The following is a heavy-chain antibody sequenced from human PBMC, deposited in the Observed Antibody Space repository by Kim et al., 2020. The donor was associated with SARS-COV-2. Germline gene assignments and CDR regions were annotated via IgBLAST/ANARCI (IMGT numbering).Heavy chain of an antibody. CDR1: GFTFSSYW. CDR2: IKQDGSEK. V-gene: IGHV3-7*03. CDR3: ARDYYDILTGYYWFDP. Sequence: GGSLRLSCAASGFTFSSYWMSWVRQAPGKGLEWVANIKQDGSEKYYVDSVKGRFTISRDNAKNSLYLQMNSLRAEDTAVYYCARDYYDILTGYYWFDPWGQGTLVTVSS. D-gene: IGHD3-9*01. J-gene: IGHJ5*02.